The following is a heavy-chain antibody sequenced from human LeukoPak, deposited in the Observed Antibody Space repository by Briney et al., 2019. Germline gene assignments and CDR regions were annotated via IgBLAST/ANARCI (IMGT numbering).Heavy chain of an antibody. CDR1: GFTFSSYE. Sequence: HTGGSLRLSCAASGFTFSSYEMNWVRQAPGKGLEWVSYISSSSSTIYYADSVKGRFTISRDNAKNSLYLQMNSLRAEDTAVYYCARSSYSSSWSGGYYFDYWGQGTLVTVSS. J-gene: IGHJ4*02. V-gene: IGHV3-48*01. CDR2: ISSSSSTI. CDR3: ARSSYSSSWSGGYYFDY. D-gene: IGHD6-13*01.